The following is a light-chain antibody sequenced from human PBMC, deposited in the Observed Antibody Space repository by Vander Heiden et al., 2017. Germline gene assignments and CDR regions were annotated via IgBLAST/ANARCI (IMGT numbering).Light chain of an antibody. J-gene: IGKJ4*01. CDR3: QQRSNWPLLT. V-gene: IGKV3-11*01. CDR1: QSVSSY. Sequence: EIVLPQSPATLSLSPGERATLSCRASQSVSSYLAWYQQKPGQAPRLLIYDASNRATGIPARFSGSGSGTDFTLTISSLEPEDFAFYYCQQRSNWPLLTFGGGTKVEIK. CDR2: DAS.